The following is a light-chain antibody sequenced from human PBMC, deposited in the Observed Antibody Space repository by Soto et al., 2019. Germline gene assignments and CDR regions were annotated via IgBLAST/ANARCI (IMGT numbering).Light chain of an antibody. CDR2: EVT. CDR1: SSDVGAYNY. V-gene: IGLV2-14*01. CDR3: SSYTGSSTLYV. J-gene: IGLJ1*01. Sequence: QSALTQPASVSGSPGQSITISCTGTSSDVGAYNYVSWYQQYPGKAPRLMITEVTSRPSGISNRFSGSKSGNSASLTISGLQAEDEAEYYCSSYTGSSTLYVFGTGTKVTAL.